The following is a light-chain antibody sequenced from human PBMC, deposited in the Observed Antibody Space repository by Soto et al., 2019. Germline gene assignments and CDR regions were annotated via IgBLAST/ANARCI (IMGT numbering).Light chain of an antibody. CDR2: EVT. Sequence: QSALAQPASVSGSPGQSITISCAGTNRDVGGYNYVSWYQQYPGKAPKLIIYEVTYRPSGVSNRFSGSKSGNTASLTISGLQAEDEADYYCSSYSSSSALDVIFGGGTKLTVL. CDR1: NRDVGGYNY. CDR3: SSYSSSSALDVI. J-gene: IGLJ2*01. V-gene: IGLV2-14*01.